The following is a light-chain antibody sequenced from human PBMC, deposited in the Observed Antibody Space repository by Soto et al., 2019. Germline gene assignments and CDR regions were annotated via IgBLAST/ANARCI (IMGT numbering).Light chain of an antibody. J-gene: IGKJ4*01. Sequence: IVLTQSPATLSLSPGKRATLSCRASQNIISYLIWYQQMPGHAPRLLIYDVSNRATVIPARFSGSGSETEFDLTITSLQSDDFAVYYCPQYDTWPLTFGGGTKVDIK. CDR3: PQYDTWPLT. V-gene: IGKV3-11*01. CDR2: DVS. CDR1: QNIISY.